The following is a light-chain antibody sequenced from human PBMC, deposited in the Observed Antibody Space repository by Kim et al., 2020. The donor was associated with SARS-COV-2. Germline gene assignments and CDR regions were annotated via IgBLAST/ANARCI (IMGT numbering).Light chain of an antibody. CDR2: EVS. CDR3: SSYAGSNNLV. CDR1: SSDVGGYNY. V-gene: IGLV2-8*01. Sequence: GQSRTISCAGTSSDVGGYNYVTWDQQHPGKAPKLMIYEVSKRPSGVPDRFSGSKSGNTASLTVSGLQAEDEADYYCSSYAGSNNLVFGGGTQLTVL. J-gene: IGLJ2*01.